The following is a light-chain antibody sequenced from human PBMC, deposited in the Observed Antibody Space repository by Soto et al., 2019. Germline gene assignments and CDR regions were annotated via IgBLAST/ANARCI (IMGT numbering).Light chain of an antibody. CDR3: QERNRWPRGT. J-gene: IGKJ4*01. CDR2: AAS. CDR1: ESVGSTY. V-gene: IGKV3D-20*02. Sequence: EIGLTQSPGTLSLSPGDRATLSCRASESVGSTYVAWYQQKPGQAPRLLIYAASTRATGISDRFSGSGSGTDFTLVISRLDPEDFAVYYCQERNRWPRGTFGAGTKVDIK.